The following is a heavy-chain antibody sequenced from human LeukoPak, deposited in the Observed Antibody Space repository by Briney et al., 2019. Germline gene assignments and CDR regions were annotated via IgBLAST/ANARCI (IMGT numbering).Heavy chain of an antibody. J-gene: IGHJ4*02. D-gene: IGHD3-10*01. CDR2: ITGSGGDT. V-gene: IGHV3-23*01. CDR1: EFTFNNYA. Sequence: PGGSLRLSCAASEFTFNNYAMSWVRQAPGKGLEWVSAITGSGGDTYHADSVKGWFTISRDNSKNTLYLQMNSLRAEDMAVYYCAKGSRDSRPYYFDFWGQGTLVTVSS. CDR3: AKGSRDSRPYYFDF.